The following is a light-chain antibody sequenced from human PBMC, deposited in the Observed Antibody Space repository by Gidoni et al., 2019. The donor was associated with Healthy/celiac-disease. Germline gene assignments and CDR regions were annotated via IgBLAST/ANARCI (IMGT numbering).Light chain of an antibody. CDR1: QSISSW. Sequence: DIQMTQSPSTLSASVGDRVTITCRASQSISSWLAWYQQKPGKAPKLLIYKASSLESGVPSRFSGSGFGTEFTLTISSLQPDDFATYYCQQYNSYSPWTFGQGIKVEIK. V-gene: IGKV1-5*03. CDR2: KAS. CDR3: QQYNSYSPWT. J-gene: IGKJ1*01.